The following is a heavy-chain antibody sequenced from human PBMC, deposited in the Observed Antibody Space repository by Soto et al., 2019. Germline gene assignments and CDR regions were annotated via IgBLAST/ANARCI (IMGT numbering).Heavy chain of an antibody. Sequence: ESLKISCRTSGYRFTSYWIAWVRQMPGKGLEWMGIIFPSDSDTRYSPSFQGQVTISADRSTSTVFLQWASLKASDTAVYFCARKDKSGYFNWFDPWGQGTQVTVSS. J-gene: IGHJ5*02. CDR3: ARKDKSGYFNWFDP. CDR1: GYRFTSYW. CDR2: IFPSDSDT. D-gene: IGHD3-22*01. V-gene: IGHV5-51*01.